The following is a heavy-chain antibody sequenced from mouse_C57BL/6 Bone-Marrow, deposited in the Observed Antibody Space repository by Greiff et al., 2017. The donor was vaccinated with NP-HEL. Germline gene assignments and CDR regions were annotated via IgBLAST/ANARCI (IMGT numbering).Heavy chain of an antibody. Sequence: QVTLKESGPGILQPSQTLSLTCSFSGFSLSTFGMGVGWIRQPSGKGLEWLAHIWWDDDKYYNPTLKSRLTISKDTSKNQVFLKIANVDTADTATNYCARIEEIYDGYYNYAMDYWGQGTSVTVSS. V-gene: IGHV8-8*01. CDR1: GFSLSTFGMG. CDR3: ARIEEIYDGYYNYAMDY. D-gene: IGHD2-3*01. J-gene: IGHJ4*01. CDR2: IWWDDDK.